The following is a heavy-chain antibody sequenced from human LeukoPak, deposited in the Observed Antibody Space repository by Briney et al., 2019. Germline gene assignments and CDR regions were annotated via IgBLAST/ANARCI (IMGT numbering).Heavy chain of an antibody. CDR3: ARDWFHAIDY. CDR2: ISSSGSTI. Sequence: GGSLRLSCAASGFAFSSYEMNWVRQAPGKGLEWVSYISSSGSTIYYADSVKGRFTISRDNAKNSLYLQMNSLRAEDTAVYYCARDWFHAIDYWGQGTLVTVSS. D-gene: IGHD2/OR15-2a*01. J-gene: IGHJ4*02. CDR1: GFAFSSYE. V-gene: IGHV3-48*03.